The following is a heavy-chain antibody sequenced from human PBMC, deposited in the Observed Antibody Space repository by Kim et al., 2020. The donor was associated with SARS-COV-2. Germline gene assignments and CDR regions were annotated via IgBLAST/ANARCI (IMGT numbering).Heavy chain of an antibody. V-gene: IGHV4-34*01. CDR3: ARGGPTIPIAAAGTFGY. CDR1: GGSFSGYY. J-gene: IGHJ4*01. CDR2: INHSGST. D-gene: IGHD6-13*01. Sequence: SETLSLTCAVYGGSFSGYYWSWIRQPPGKGLEWIGEINHSGSTNYNPSLKSRVTISVDTSKNQFSLKLSSVTAADTAVYYCARGGPTIPIAAAGTFGYWG.